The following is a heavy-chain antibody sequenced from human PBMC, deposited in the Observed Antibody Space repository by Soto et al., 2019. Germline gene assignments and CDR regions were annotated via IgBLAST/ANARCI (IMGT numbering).Heavy chain of an antibody. CDR2: ISSTSAYI. D-gene: IGHD2-15*01. CDR3: ARGGVCSGGSCYPPGAFDI. CDR1: GFTFSTYN. V-gene: IGHV3-21*01. Sequence: EVQLVESGGGLVKPGGSLRLSCAASGFTFSTYNMNWVRQAPGKGLEWVSSISSTSAYIYYADSMKGRFTSSRDNAQNLLYLQMNSLGVGDTAVYFWARGGVCSGGSCYPPGAFDIWGQGTAVIVSS. J-gene: IGHJ3*02.